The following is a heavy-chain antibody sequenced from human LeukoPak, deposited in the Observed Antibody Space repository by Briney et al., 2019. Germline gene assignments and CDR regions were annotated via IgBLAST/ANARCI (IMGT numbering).Heavy chain of an antibody. Sequence: PGGSLRLSCAPSGLTFSMYWMSWVRQAPGKGLEWVANIKQDGSEKYYVDSVKGRFTISRDNAKNSLYLQMNSLRTEDTAVYYCARDSTLRYYFDYWGQGTLVTVSS. V-gene: IGHV3-7*03. CDR3: ARDSTLRYYFDY. D-gene: IGHD5/OR15-5a*01. J-gene: IGHJ4*02. CDR2: IKQDGSEK. CDR1: GLTFSMYW.